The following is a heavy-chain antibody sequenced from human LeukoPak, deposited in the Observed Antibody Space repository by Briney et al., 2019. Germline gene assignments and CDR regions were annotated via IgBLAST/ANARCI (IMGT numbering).Heavy chain of an antibody. CDR2: IIPIFVTA. J-gene: IGHJ4*02. V-gene: IGHV1-69*13. Sequence: SVKVSCKASGGTFSSYAISWVRQAPGQGLETMGGIIPIFVTANYAQNFQGRVTITADESTSTAYMELSSLRSEDTAVYYCARDVRGGLQSSFDYWGQGTLVTVSS. CDR3: ARDVRGGLQSSFDY. CDR1: GGTFSSYA. D-gene: IGHD5-24*01.